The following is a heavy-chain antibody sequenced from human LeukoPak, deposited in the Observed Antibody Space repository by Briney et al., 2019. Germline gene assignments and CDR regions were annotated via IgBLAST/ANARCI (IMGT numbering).Heavy chain of an antibody. D-gene: IGHD5/OR15-5a*01. CDR2: IWSDGSNK. J-gene: IGHJ4*02. CDR1: GFTFSTYG. CDR3: ARRRYSVYDFDY. V-gene: IGHV3-33*01. Sequence: RGSLRLSCAASGFTFSTYGMHWVRQAPGKGLGWVAVIWSDGSNKYYAGSVKGGVTISRDNSKNTLYLQMKSLRAEVTAVYYCARRRYSVYDFDYWGRGTLVSVSS.